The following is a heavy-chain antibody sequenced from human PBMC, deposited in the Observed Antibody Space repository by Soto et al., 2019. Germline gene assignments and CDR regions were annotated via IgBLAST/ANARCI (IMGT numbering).Heavy chain of an antibody. CDR1: GFTFSSYA. CDR3: ARTGAADLGLDY. J-gene: IGHJ4*02. D-gene: IGHD6-19*01. Sequence: EVQLSESGGGLVQPGGSLRLSCAASGFTFSSYAMSWVRQAPGKGLEWVSAISGSGGSTYYADSVKGRFTISRDNSKNTLYLQMNSLRAEDTAVYYCARTGAADLGLDYWGQGTLVTVSS. CDR2: ISGSGGST. V-gene: IGHV3-23*01.